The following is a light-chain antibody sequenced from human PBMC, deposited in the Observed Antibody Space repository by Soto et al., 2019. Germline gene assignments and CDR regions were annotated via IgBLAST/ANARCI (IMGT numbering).Light chain of an antibody. CDR3: QQSYSTPCT. J-gene: IGKJ2*02. CDR1: QSISTY. Sequence: DIQMTQSPSSLSASVGDRVTISCRASQSISTYLNWYQQKPGKAPKFLIYSASSLQSGVPSRFSGSGSGTDFTLTISSLQPEDFATYYCQQSYSTPCTFGQGTNLEIK. V-gene: IGKV1-39*01. CDR2: SAS.